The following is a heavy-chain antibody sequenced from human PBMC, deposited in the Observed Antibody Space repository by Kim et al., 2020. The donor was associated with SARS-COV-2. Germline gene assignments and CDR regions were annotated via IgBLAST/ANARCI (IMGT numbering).Heavy chain of an antibody. D-gene: IGHD2-2*01. Sequence: SGPTLVNPTQTLILTCTFSGFSLTTRGMCVSWIRQPPGKALEWLARIDWDDDQYYSTSLRTTLTLSKDTSKNQVVLTMTNMDPVDTATYYCARLRCDCSSTSCHASYFDYWGQGTLVTVSS. CDR1: GFSLTTRGMC. V-gene: IGHV2-70*11. J-gene: IGHJ4*02. CDR2: IDWDDDQ. CDR3: ARLRCDCSSTSCHASYFDY.